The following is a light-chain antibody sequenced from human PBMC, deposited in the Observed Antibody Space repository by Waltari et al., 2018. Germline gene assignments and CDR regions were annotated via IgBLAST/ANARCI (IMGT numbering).Light chain of an antibody. J-gene: IGKJ1*01. CDR1: QSVGST. CDR3: QQYDNWPQT. V-gene: IGKV3-15*01. CDR2: GAS. Sequence: EIVMTQSPATLSVSPGERATLSCSASQSVGSTLAWYQQKPGQPPRLLIYGASTSATGILARFSGSGSGTEFTLTISSLQSEDLAVYYRQQYDNWPQTFGQGTKVEIK.